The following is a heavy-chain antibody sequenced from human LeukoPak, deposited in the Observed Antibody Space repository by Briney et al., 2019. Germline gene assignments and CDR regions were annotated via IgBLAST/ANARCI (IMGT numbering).Heavy chain of an antibody. J-gene: IGHJ3*02. D-gene: IGHD3-22*01. V-gene: IGHV3-66*02. CDR3: ARAYYCDSRGGFDI. Sequence: GGSLRLSCAASGFTVSSNYMSWVRQAPGKGLEWVASIYSGGSIYYADSVKGGFTISRDISKNMLYLQMNSLRAEETAVYYCARAYYCDSRGGFDIWGQGTMVTVSS. CDR1: GFTVSSNY. CDR2: IYSGGSI.